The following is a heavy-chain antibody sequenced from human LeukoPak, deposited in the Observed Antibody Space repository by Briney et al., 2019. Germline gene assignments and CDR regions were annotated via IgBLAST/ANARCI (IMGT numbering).Heavy chain of an antibody. CDR3: ARDVHQLGYYFHYMDV. CDR1: GGSISSYY. Sequence: PSETLSLTCTVSGGSISSYYWSWIRQPAGKGLEWIGRIYTSGSTNYNPSLKSRVTMSVDTSKNQFSLKLTSVTAADTAVYYCARDVHQLGYYFHYMDVWGKGTTVIVSS. J-gene: IGHJ6*03. V-gene: IGHV4-4*07. CDR2: IYTSGST. D-gene: IGHD6-13*01.